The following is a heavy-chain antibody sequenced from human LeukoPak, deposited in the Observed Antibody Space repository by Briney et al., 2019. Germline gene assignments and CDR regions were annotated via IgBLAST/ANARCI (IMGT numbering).Heavy chain of an antibody. Sequence: SGTLSLTCAVSGGSISSSNWWSWVRQPPGKGLEWIGEIYHSGSTNYNPSLKSRVTISVDKSKNQFSLKLSSVTAADTAVYYCARSYSSGWYQDDYWGQGTLVTVSS. D-gene: IGHD6-19*01. CDR3: ARSYSSGWYQDDY. CDR1: GGSISSSNW. V-gene: IGHV4-4*02. CDR2: IYHSGST. J-gene: IGHJ4*02.